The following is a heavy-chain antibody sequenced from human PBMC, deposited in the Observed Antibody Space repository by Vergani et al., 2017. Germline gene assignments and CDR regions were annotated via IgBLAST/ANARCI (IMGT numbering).Heavy chain of an antibody. CDR1: GGSISSSSYY. V-gene: IGHV4-39*07. J-gene: IGHJ4*02. D-gene: IGHD6-13*01. CDR3: ASPPISSSWYVGNY. Sequence: QLQLQESGPGLVKPSETLSLTCTVSGGSISSSSYYWGWIRQPPGKGLEWIGSIYYSGSTYYNPSLKSRVTRSVDTSKNQFSLKLSSVTAADTAVYYCASPPISSSWYVGNYWGQGTLVTVSS. CDR2: IYYSGST.